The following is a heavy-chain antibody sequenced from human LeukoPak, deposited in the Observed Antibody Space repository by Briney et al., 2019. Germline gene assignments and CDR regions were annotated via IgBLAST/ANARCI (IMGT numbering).Heavy chain of an antibody. CDR1: GGSISSGGYS. D-gene: IGHD3-22*01. J-gene: IGHJ4*02. CDR2: IYHSGST. V-gene: IGHV4-30-2*01. Sequence: SQTLSLTCAVSGGSISSGGYSWSWIRQPPGKGLEWIGYIYHSGSTYYNPSLKSRVTISVDRSKNQFPLKLSSVTAADTAVYYCARALNGYYDSSGYYGGYFDYWGQGTLVTVSS. CDR3: ARALNGYYDSSGYYGGYFDY.